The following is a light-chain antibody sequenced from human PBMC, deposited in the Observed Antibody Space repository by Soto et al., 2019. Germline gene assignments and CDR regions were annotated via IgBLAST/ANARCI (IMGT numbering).Light chain of an antibody. Sequence: QSVLTQPPSASGTPGQRVTISCSGSSSNIGSNTVNWYQQLPGTAPKLLISSNNQRPSGVPDRFSGSKSGTSASLAISGLQSEDEAYYYCAAWDDSLNGREVFGGGTKLTVL. CDR1: SSNIGSNT. V-gene: IGLV1-44*01. CDR2: SNN. J-gene: IGLJ2*01. CDR3: AAWDDSLNGREV.